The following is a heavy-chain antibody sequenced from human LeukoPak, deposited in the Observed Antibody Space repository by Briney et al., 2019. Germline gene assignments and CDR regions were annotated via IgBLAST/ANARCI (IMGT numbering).Heavy chain of an antibody. CDR1: GGSISSGGYS. CDR2: INHSGST. V-gene: IGHV4-39*07. J-gene: IGHJ4*02. D-gene: IGHD2-2*01. CDR3: AREGCSSTSCYFFDY. Sequence: SETLSLTCTVSGGSISSGGYSWSWIRQPPGKGLEWIGEINHSGSTNYNPSLKSRVTISVDTSKNQFSLKLSSVTAADTAVYYCAREGCSSTSCYFFDYWGQGTLVTVSS.